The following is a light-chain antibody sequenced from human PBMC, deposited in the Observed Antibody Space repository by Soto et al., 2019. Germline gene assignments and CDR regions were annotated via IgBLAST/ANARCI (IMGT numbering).Light chain of an antibody. CDR2: STN. CDR3: VLYMGSGMSV. Sequence: QTVVTQEPSFSVSPGGTVTLTCGLSSGSVSTSYYPSWYQQTPGQPPSTLIYSTNTRSSGVPDRFSGSILGNKAALTITGAQADDESDYYCVLYMGSGMSVFGGGTKLTVL. CDR1: SGSVSTSYY. V-gene: IGLV8-61*01. J-gene: IGLJ2*01.